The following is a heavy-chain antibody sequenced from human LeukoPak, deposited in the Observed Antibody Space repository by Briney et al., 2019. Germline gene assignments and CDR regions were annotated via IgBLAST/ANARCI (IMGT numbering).Heavy chain of an antibody. D-gene: IGHD1-1*01. V-gene: IGHV3-13*01. CDR2: IGTASDT. Sequence: GGSLRLSCAASGFTFSSFDTHWVRQSTGQGLEWVSTIGTASDTYYPGSVEGRFTLSRDNAKNSLYLQMNSLTAGDTAVYYCARGPPRGKYYYMDVWGKGTTVTVSS. CDR1: GFTFSSFD. CDR3: ARGPPRGKYYYMDV. J-gene: IGHJ6*03.